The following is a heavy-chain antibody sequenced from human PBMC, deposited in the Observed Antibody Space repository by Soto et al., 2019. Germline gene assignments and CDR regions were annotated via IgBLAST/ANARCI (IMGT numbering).Heavy chain of an antibody. D-gene: IGHD2-8*01. CDR1: GGSISTFY. Sequence: SETLSLTCTVSGGSISTFYWNWIRQPPGKGLEWIGYIYYTGSTYYNPSLKSRVSISVDTSKNHFSLNLNSMTTADTALYYCARGLSNGVIDVWGQGTTVTVSS. CDR2: IYYTGST. CDR3: ARGLSNGVIDV. V-gene: IGHV4-59*01. J-gene: IGHJ6*02.